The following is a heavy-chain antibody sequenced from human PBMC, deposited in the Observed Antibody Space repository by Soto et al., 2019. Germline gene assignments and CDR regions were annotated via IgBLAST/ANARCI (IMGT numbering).Heavy chain of an antibody. CDR2: ISAYNGNT. Sequence: GASVKVSCKASGYTFTSYGISWVRQAPGQGLEWMGWISAYNGNTNYAQKLQGRVTMTTDTSTSTAYMELRSLRSDDTAVYYCARGRYYGSGTPIKYFDLWGRGTLVTVSS. V-gene: IGHV1-18*01. J-gene: IGHJ2*01. CDR1: GYTFTSYG. CDR3: ARGRYYGSGTPIKYFDL. D-gene: IGHD3-10*01.